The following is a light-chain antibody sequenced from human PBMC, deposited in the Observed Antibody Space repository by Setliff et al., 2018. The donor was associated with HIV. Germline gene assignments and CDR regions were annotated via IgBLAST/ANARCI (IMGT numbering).Light chain of an antibody. CDR2: DVS. J-gene: IGLJ1*01. Sequence: QSALPQPASVYGSPGQSITISCSGTSSDVGGYNYVSWYQQHPGKAPKLMIYDVSKRPSGVSTRFSGSKSGNTASLTISGLQAEDEADYFCNAYTSSSTLYVFGTGTKVTVL. CDR3: NAYTSSSTLYV. CDR1: SSDVGGYNY. V-gene: IGLV2-14*01.